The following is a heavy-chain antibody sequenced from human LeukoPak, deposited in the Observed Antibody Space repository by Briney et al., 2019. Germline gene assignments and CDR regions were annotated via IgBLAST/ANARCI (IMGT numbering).Heavy chain of an antibody. CDR1: GFTFSSYW. J-gene: IGHJ4*02. Sequence: SGGSLRLSCAASGFTFSSYWMRWVRQAPGKGLEWVANIKQDGSEKYYVDSVKGRFTISRDNAKNSLYLQMNSLRAEDTAVYYCARDSGVVPAAMLFDYWGQGTLVTVSS. CDR3: ARDSGVVPAAMLFDY. V-gene: IGHV3-7*03. CDR2: IKQDGSEK. D-gene: IGHD2-2*01.